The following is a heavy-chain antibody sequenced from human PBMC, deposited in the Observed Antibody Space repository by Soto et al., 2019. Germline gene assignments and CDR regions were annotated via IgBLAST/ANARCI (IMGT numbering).Heavy chain of an antibody. Sequence: QVQLVQSGAEVKKPGASVKVSCKASGYTFTSYGISWVRQAPGQGLELMGWISAYNGNTNYAPKLQGRVTMTTDTSTSTAYMELRRLRSDDTAVYYCARVRFTIFGVVILLGYWGQGTLVTVSS. CDR1: GYTFTSYG. CDR3: ARVRFTIFGVVILLGY. D-gene: IGHD3-3*01. J-gene: IGHJ4*02. CDR2: ISAYNGNT. V-gene: IGHV1-18*01.